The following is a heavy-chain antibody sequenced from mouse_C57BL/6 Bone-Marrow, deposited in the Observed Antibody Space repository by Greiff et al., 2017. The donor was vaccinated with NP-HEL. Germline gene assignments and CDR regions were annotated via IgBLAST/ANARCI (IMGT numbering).Heavy chain of an antibody. V-gene: IGHV1-82*01. CDR1: GYAFSSSW. CDR3: SRTWYLDV. Sequence: QVQLQQSGPELVKPGASVKISCKASGYAFSSSWMNWVKQRPGKGLEWIGRIYPGDGDTNYNGKFKGKTTLTADKSSSTAYRQSSSLTSEDSAVYYWSRTWYLDVGGRGTTVTVSS. J-gene: IGHJ1*03. CDR2: IYPGDGDT.